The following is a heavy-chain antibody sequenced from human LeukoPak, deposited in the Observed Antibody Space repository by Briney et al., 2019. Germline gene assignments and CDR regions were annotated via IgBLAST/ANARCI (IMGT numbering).Heavy chain of an antibody. CDR2: IYYSGST. Sequence: GSLRLSCAASGFTFSSYAMSWIRQPPGKGLEWIGYIYYSGSTNYNPSLKSRVTISVDTSKNQFSLKLSSVTAADTAVYYCARPMTTVTPWYFDLWGRGTLVTVSS. V-gene: IGHV4-59*08. J-gene: IGHJ2*01. CDR3: ARPMTTVTPWYFDL. CDR1: GFTFSSYA. D-gene: IGHD4-17*01.